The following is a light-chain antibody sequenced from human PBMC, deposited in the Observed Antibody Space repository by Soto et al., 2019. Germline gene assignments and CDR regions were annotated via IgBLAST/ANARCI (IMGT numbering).Light chain of an antibody. J-gene: IGKJ1*01. CDR1: QSVSSNY. V-gene: IGKV3-20*01. Sequence: ETVLTQSAAILSLSPGERTTISCRASQSVSSNYLAWYKQKPGQAPRLLIYGASNRATGIPDRFSGSVSVTVFTLTVSRLAPEEFAVYDCQQYGSPGTCGQGTKVDIK. CDR2: GAS. CDR3: QQYGSPGT.